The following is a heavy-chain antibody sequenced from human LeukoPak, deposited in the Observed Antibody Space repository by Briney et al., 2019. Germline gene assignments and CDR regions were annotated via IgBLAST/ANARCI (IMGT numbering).Heavy chain of an antibody. CDR3: ARDGLPYDILTPAGWFDP. CDR2: INHSGST. D-gene: IGHD3-9*01. CDR1: GGSFNGYY. Sequence: SEALSLTCAVYGGSFNGYYWTWIRQPPGKGLEWIGEINHSGSTNYNPSLESRVTMSVDTSKNQFSLKLSSVTAADTAVYYCARDGLPYDILTPAGWFDPWGQGTLVTVSS. J-gene: IGHJ5*02. V-gene: IGHV4-34*01.